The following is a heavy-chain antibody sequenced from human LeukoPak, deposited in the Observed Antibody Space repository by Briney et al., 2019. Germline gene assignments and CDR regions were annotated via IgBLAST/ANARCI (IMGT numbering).Heavy chain of an antibody. CDR1: GFTFSGYE. Sequence: PGGSLRLSCVASGFTFSGYEMNWVRQAPGKGLEWVSYITSSGKTVYYADSVKGRFTISGDNAKNSLYLQMNSLRAEDTAVYYCARDNTYGDYGLDYWGQGTLVTVSS. CDR2: ITSSGKTV. V-gene: IGHV3-48*03. D-gene: IGHD4-17*01. CDR3: ARDNTYGDYGLDY. J-gene: IGHJ4*02.